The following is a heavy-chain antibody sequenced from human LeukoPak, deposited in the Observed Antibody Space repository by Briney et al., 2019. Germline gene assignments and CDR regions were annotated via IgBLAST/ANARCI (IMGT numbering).Heavy chain of an antibody. J-gene: IGHJ4*02. V-gene: IGHV4-59*01. D-gene: IGHD4-17*01. CDR2: VSYSGST. CDR1: GGSMNSYY. Sequence: PSETLSLTCSVSGGSMNSYYWSWIRQPPGKGLEWIGYVSYSGSTNYNPALKSRVTISGDSSKNQFSLKLSSVTAADTAMYYCARGYKRTTVTTCHFDYWGQGTLVTVSS. CDR3: ARGYKRTTVTTCHFDY.